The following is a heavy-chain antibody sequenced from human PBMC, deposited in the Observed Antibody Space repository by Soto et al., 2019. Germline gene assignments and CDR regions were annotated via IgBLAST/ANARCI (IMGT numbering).Heavy chain of an antibody. CDR2: IYYSGST. V-gene: IGHV4-59*01. Sequence: SETLSLTCTVSGGSISSYYWSWIRQPPGKGLEWIGYIYYSGSTNYNPSLKSRVTISVDTSKNQFSLKLSSVTAADTAVYYCARGNVVVTAILDWFDPWGQGTLVT. CDR3: ARGNVVVTAILDWFDP. D-gene: IGHD2-21*02. CDR1: GGSISSYY. J-gene: IGHJ5*02.